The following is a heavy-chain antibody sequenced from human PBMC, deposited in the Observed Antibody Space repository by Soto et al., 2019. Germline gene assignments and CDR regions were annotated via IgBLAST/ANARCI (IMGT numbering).Heavy chain of an antibody. V-gene: IGHV3-73*02. Sequence: EVQLVESGGGLVQPGGSLKLSCAASGYTFSDSAMHWVRQASGKGLEWVGRIRSKANSYATVYAASVKDRFTISRDDSKNTAYLQMNSLKTEDTAVYYCARLWSEREPNFDYWGQGTLVSVSS. CDR1: GYTFSDSA. J-gene: IGHJ4*02. CDR2: IRSKANSYAT. CDR3: ARLWSEREPNFDY. D-gene: IGHD1-26*01.